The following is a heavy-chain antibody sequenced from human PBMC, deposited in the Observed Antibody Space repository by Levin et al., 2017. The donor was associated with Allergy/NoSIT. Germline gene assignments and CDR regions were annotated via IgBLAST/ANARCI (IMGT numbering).Heavy chain of an antibody. J-gene: IGHJ3*02. V-gene: IGHV4-61*02. CDR2: IYTSGST. D-gene: IGHD5-12*01. CDR3: AAADIVATTYDAFDI. Sequence: LRLSCTVSGGSISSGSYYWSWIRQPAGKGLEWIGRIYTSGSTNYNPSLKSRVTISVDTSKNQFSLKLSSVTAADTAVYYCAAADIVATTYDAFDIWGQGTMVTVSS. CDR1: GGSISSGSYY.